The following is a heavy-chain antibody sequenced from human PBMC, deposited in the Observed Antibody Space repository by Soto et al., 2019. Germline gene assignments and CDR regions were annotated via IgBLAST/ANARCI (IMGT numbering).Heavy chain of an antibody. CDR3: ARLYSSSWLKFDY. CDR1: GGTFSSYA. J-gene: IGHJ4*02. V-gene: IGHV1-69*13. Sequence: PVKVSCKASGGTFSSYAISWVRQAPGQGLEWMGGIIPIFGTANYAQKFQGRVTITADESTSTAYMELSSLRSEDSAVYYCARLYSSSWLKFDYWGQGTLVTVSS. D-gene: IGHD6-13*01. CDR2: IIPIFGTA.